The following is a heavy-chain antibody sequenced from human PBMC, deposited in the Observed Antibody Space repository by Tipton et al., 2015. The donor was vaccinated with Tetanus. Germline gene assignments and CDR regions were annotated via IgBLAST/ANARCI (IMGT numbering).Heavy chain of an antibody. Sequence: LRLSCTVSGGSISSYYWSWIRQPAGKGLEWIGRIYTSGSTNYNPSLKSRVTMSVDTSKNQFSLKLSSVTAADTAVYYCARHPQTSNNLDYWGQGTLVTVSS. V-gene: IGHV4-4*07. CDR2: IYTSGST. CDR1: GGSISSYY. CDR3: ARHPQTSNNLDY. D-gene: IGHD5-24*01. J-gene: IGHJ4*02.